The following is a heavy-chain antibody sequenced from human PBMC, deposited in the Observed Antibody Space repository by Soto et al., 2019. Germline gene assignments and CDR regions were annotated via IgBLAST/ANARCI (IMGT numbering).Heavy chain of an antibody. V-gene: IGHV4-39*07. J-gene: IGHJ4*01. CDR1: EGSLSGTGYY. CDR3: ARGPRGTPIPSLFAY. D-gene: IGHD1-7*01. CDR2: IYLSGST. Sequence: PTETLSLACTVSEGSLSGTGYYWGCIRQPPGKGLEWVGNIYLSGSTSYNPSLKSRVTIPVDTSKNQFSLKLSSVTAADTAVYYFARGPRGTPIPSLFAYWA.